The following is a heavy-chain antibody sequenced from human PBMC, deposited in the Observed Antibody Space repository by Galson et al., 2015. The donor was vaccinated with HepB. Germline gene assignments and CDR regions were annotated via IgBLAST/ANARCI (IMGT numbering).Heavy chain of an antibody. CDR1: GFTFSTYA. J-gene: IGHJ4*02. CDR3: AKDLDLERPRGVTNFDF. D-gene: IGHD1-1*01. V-gene: IGHV3-23*01. Sequence: SLRLSCAASGFTFSTYAMSWVRQAPGKGLEWVAAINDSGDNTYYADSVKGRFTISRDNSKNTLYLQMNSLRAEDTAVYYCAKDLDLERPRGVTNFDFWGQGTLVTVSS. CDR2: INDSGDNT.